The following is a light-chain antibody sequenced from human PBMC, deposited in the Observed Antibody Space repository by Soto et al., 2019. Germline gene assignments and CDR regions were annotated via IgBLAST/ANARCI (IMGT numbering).Light chain of an antibody. V-gene: IGKV3-20*01. CDR3: QQYGKSPST. J-gene: IGKJ1*01. CDR1: QSVSSNY. Sequence: EIVLTQSPGTLSLSPGERATLSCRASQSVSSNYLAWYQQRPGQAPRLLIYAASSRATGIPDRFSGSGSGTDFTLTISRLEPEDFAVYYCQQYGKSPSTFGQGTKVEIK. CDR2: AAS.